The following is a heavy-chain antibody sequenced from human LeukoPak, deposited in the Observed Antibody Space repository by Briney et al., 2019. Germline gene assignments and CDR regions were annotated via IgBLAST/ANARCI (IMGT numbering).Heavy chain of an antibody. CDR2: IYHTGST. V-gene: IGHV4-4*02. J-gene: IGHJ4*02. Sequence: PSETLSLTCAVSGGSISTNNWWSWVRQPPGKGLEWIGEIYHTGSTNYSPSLRSRVTMPIDKSNNQFSLNLNSVTAADTAVYYCAKSGDYLWDYWGQGTLVTVSS. CDR3: AKSGDYLWDY. CDR1: GGSISTNNW. D-gene: IGHD3-16*01.